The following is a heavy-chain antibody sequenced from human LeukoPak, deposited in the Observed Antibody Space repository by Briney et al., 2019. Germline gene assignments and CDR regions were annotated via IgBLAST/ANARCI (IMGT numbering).Heavy chain of an antibody. D-gene: IGHD6-19*01. CDR1: GFTVSTNS. V-gene: IGHV3-66*02. CDR2: IYSDNT. CDR3: AKVYSSGWYGGYYFDY. J-gene: IGHJ4*02. Sequence: TGGSLRLSCTVSGFTVSTNSMSWVRQAPGKGLEWVSFIYSDNTHYSDSVKGRFTISRDNSKNTLYLQMNSLRAEDTAVYYCAKVYSSGWYGGYYFDYWGQGTLVTVSS.